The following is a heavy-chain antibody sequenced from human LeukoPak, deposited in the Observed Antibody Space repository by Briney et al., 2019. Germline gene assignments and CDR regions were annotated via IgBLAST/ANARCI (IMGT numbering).Heavy chain of an antibody. CDR1: GFTFSSYA. CDR3: ARDRRVVAATLDY. D-gene: IGHD2-15*01. J-gene: IGHJ4*02. V-gene: IGHV3-23*01. Sequence: GGSLRLSCAASGFTFSSYAMSWVRQAPGKGLEWVSAISGSGGSTYYADSVKGRFTISRDNSKNTLYLQMNSLRGEDTAVYYCARDRRVVAATLDYWGQGTLVTVSS. CDR2: ISGSGGST.